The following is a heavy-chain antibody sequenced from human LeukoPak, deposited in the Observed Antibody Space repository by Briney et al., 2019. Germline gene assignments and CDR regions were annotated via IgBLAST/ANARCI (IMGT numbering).Heavy chain of an antibody. CDR2: FDPEDGET. J-gene: IGHJ4*02. CDR3: ATDLGRWEYCSGGSCYSFRSA. Sequence: ASVKVSCKASGYTFTSYGISWVRQAPGKGLEWMGGFDPEDGETIYAQKFQGRVTMTEDTSTDTAYMELSSLRSEDTAVYYCATDLGRWEYCSGGSCYSFRSAWGQGTLVTVSS. D-gene: IGHD2-15*01. V-gene: IGHV1-24*01. CDR1: GYTFTSYG.